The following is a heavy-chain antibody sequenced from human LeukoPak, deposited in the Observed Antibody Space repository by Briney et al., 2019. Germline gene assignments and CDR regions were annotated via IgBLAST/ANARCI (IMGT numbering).Heavy chain of an antibody. CDR2: IQTDGSDK. CDR1: EFTFSSYG. CDR3: AKDRWVGATLNYFDY. Sequence: PGGSLRLSCAASEFTFSSYGMHWVRQAPGKGLEWLAFIQTDGSDKHYADSVKGRFTISRDNSKNTLFLQMYSLRGEDTAVYYCAKDRWVGATLNYFDYWGQGTLVTVSS. J-gene: IGHJ4*02. V-gene: IGHV3-30*02. D-gene: IGHD1-26*01.